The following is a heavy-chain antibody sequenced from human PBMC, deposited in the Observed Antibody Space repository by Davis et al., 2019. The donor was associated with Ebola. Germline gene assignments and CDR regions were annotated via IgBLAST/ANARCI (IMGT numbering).Heavy chain of an antibody. J-gene: IGHJ4*02. CDR2: ISSSSSTI. CDR1: GFTFSDYY. D-gene: IGHD1-1*01. Sequence: PGGSLRLSCAASGFTFSDYYMSWIRQAPGKGLEWVSYISSSSSTIYYADSVKGRFTISRDNAKNSLYLQMNSLRDEDTAVYYCARDHGTISRFDYWGQGTLVTFSS. V-gene: IGHV3-11*04. CDR3: ARDHGTISRFDY.